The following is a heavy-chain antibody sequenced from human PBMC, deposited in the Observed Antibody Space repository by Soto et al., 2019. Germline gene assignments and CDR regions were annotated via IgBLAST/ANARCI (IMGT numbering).Heavy chain of an antibody. CDR1: GYTFTSYY. Sequence: QVQLVQSGAEVKKPGASVKVSCKASGYTFTSYYMHWVRQAPGQGLEWMGIINPSGGSTSYAQKFQGRVTMTRDTSTSTVYMELSSLRSEDTAVYYRALVDYGGNDAFDIWGQGTMVTVSS. V-gene: IGHV1-46*01. D-gene: IGHD4-17*01. J-gene: IGHJ3*02. CDR2: INPSGGST. CDR3: ALVDYGGNDAFDI.